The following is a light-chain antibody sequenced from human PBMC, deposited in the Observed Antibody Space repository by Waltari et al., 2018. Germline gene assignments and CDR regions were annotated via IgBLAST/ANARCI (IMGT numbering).Light chain of an antibody. CDR2: RNN. J-gene: IGLJ1*01. CDR1: SSNIGSNH. Sequence: QSVLTQPPSASGTPGQRVTISCSGRSSNIGSNHVYWYQQLPGTAPKLLIYRNNQRPSGVPDRFSGSKSGTSASLAISGLRSEDEADYYCAAWDDSLRVFGTGTKVTVL. CDR3: AAWDDSLRV. V-gene: IGLV1-47*01.